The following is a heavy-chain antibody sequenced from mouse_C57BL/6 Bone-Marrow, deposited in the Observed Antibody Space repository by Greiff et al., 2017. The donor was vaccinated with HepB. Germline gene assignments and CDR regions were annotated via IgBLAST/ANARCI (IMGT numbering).Heavy chain of an antibody. CDR2: ISNLAYSI. CDR1: GFTFSDYG. Sequence: EVMLVESGGGLVQPGGSLKLSCAASGFTFSDYGMAWVRQAPRKGPEWVAFISNLAYSIYYADTVTGRFTISGENAKNTLYLEMSSLRSEDTAMYYCARRGPYYFDYWGQGTTLTVSS. CDR3: ARRGPYYFDY. V-gene: IGHV5-15*01. J-gene: IGHJ2*01.